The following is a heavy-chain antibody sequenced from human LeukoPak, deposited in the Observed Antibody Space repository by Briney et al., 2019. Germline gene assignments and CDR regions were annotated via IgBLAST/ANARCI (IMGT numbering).Heavy chain of an antibody. V-gene: IGHV1-2*04. J-gene: IGHJ3*02. D-gene: IGHD2-2*01. Sequence: GASVKVSCKASGYTFTGYFVHWVRQAPGQGLEWMGWINPNSGGTNYAQKFQGWVTMTRDTSISTAYMELSRLRSDDTAVYYCARGVLLAAMRGIGDAFDIWGQGTMVTVSS. CDR2: INPNSGGT. CDR1: GYTFTGYF. CDR3: ARGVLLAAMRGIGDAFDI.